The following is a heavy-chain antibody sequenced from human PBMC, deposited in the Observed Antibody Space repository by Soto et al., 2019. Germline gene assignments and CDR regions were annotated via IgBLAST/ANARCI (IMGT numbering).Heavy chain of an antibody. D-gene: IGHD2-2*01. CDR3: AKSRIPGATLYYYYGLDL. CDR2: ISSDGSNK. V-gene: IGHV3-30-3*02. J-gene: IGHJ6*02. CDR1: NGYA. Sequence: HPGGSLRLSCAAFNGYAMHWVRQAPGKGLEWVAVISSDGSNKFYADSVKGRFTLSRDISKNTMYLQTNSLRGEDTAVYYCAKSRIPGATLYYYYGLDLWAQGTTVTVSS.